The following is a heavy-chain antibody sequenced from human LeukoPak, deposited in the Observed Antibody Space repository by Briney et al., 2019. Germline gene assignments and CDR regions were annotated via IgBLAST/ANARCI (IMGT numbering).Heavy chain of an antibody. CDR1: GGSISSGGYY. CDR2: IYHSGST. D-gene: IGHD5-12*01. Sequence: PSQTLSLTCTVSGGSISSGGYYWSWIRQPPGKGLEWIGYIYHSGSTYYNPSLKSRVTISVDRSKNQFSLKLSSVTAADTAVYYCVRGYSGYDTIPRLYYYYYMDVWGKGTTVTVSS. J-gene: IGHJ6*03. CDR3: VRGYSGYDTIPRLYYYYYMDV. V-gene: IGHV4-30-2*01.